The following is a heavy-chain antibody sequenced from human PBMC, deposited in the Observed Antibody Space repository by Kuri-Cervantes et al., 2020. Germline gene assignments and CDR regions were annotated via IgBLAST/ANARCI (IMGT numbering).Heavy chain of an antibody. CDR3: ARGRPSGSYYAALY. Sequence: GGSLRLSCAASGFTFSSYGMHWVRQAPGKGLEWVAVISYDGSNKYYADSVKGRFTISRDNSKNTLYLQMNSLRAEDTAVYCCARGRPSGSYYAALYWGQGTLVTVSS. J-gene: IGHJ4*02. V-gene: IGHV3-30*03. CDR1: GFTFSSYG. CDR2: ISYDGSNK. D-gene: IGHD1-26*01.